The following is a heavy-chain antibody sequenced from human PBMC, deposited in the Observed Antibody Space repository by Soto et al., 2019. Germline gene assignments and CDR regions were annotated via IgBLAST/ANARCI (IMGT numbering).Heavy chain of an antibody. CDR2: IYNRGTT. CDR3: ARDRGSGWLPLES. Sequence: PSETLSLTCTVSGDSISNYYWSWIRQSPGKGLEWIAYIYNRGTTNYNPSLTSRATISEDTSKNQFSLKLTSVTAADTAVYYCARDRGSGWLPLESWGQGNLVTVSS. CDR1: GDSISNYY. D-gene: IGHD6-19*01. V-gene: IGHV4-59*01. J-gene: IGHJ4*02.